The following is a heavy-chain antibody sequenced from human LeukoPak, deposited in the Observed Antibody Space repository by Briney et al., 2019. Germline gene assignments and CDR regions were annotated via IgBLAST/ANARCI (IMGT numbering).Heavy chain of an antibody. CDR1: GFTFSSYA. V-gene: IGHV3-23*01. CDR2: ISDTGRST. D-gene: IGHD4-17*01. CDR3: AKVLRGLAYYGDYRD. J-gene: IGHJ4*02. Sequence: GGSLRLSCAASGFTFSSYAMSSVRQAPGKGLEWVSGISDTGRSTYYADSVKGRFTISRSNSKNTLYLQMNSLRDEDTAVYYCAKVLRGLAYYGDYRDWGQGTLVTVSS.